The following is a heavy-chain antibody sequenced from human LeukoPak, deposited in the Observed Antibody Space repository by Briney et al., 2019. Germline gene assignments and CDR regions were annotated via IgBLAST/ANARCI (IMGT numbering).Heavy chain of an antibody. CDR1: GFTFSSYI. CDR3: ARIYCSGGSCYWCFDY. J-gene: IGHJ4*02. D-gene: IGHD2-15*01. CDR2: ISSNSNYI. Sequence: GGSLRHSCAASGFTFSSYIMNWVRQAPGKGLEWVSSISSNSNYIYYADSVKGRFTICRDNAKISLYQQMNRLRAEDTAVYYWARIYCSGGSCYWCFDYWGQGTLVTVSS. V-gene: IGHV3-21*01.